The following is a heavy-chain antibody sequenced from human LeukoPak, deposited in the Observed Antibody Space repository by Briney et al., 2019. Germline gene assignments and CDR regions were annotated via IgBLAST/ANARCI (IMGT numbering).Heavy chain of an antibody. D-gene: IGHD5-12*01. CDR2: IYPGDSDT. CDR1: GYSFTSYW. V-gene: IGHV5-51*01. CDR3: ARSPKNVAYNSGLDYFDF. Sequence: GESLQISCQGSGYSFTSYWIGWVRQLPGKGLAWMGIIYPGDSDTRYSPSFQGQVTISADKSISTAYLQWSSLKASDTAMFYCARSPKNVAYNSGLDYFDFWGQGTLVTVSS. J-gene: IGHJ4*02.